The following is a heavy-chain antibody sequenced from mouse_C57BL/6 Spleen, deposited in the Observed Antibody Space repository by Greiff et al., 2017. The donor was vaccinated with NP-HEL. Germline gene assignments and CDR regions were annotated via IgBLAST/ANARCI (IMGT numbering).Heavy chain of an antibody. J-gene: IGHJ4*01. Sequence: DVKLQESGPGLVKPSQSLSLTCSVTGYSITSGYYWNWIRQFPGNKLEWMGYISYDGSNNYNPSLKNRISITRDTSKNQFFLKLNSVTTEDTATYYCARDRIWDYWGQGTSVTVSS. CDR1: GYSITSGYY. CDR3: ARDRIWDY. CDR2: ISYDGSN. V-gene: IGHV3-6*01.